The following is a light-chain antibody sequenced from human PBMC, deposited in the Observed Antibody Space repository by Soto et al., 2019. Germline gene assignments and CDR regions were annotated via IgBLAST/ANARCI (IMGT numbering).Light chain of an antibody. CDR1: QSVSRNY. V-gene: IGKV3-20*01. CDR2: GAS. J-gene: IGKJ3*01. CDR3: QQYGNSVFT. Sequence: EIVLTQSPGTLSLSPGERATLSCRASQSVSRNYLAWYQQKPGQAPRFLIYGASTRATGIPDRFSGSGSGTDFTLTISRLEPEDFAVYYCQQYGNSVFTFGPGTKVDIK.